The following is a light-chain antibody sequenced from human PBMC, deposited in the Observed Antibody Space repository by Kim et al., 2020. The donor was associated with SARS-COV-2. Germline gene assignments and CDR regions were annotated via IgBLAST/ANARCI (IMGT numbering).Light chain of an antibody. CDR1: QSVSSN. CDR3: QQYNNWPFT. J-gene: IGKJ3*01. Sequence: SPGASATLSCRASQSVSSNLAWYQQKPGQAPRLLIYGASTRATGIPARFSGSGSGTEFTLTISSLQSEDFAVYYCQQYNNWPFTFGPGTKVDIK. CDR2: GAS. V-gene: IGKV3-15*01.